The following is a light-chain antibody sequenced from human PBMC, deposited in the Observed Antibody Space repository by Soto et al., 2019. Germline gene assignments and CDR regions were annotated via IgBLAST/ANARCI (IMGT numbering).Light chain of an antibody. CDR3: CTYRDKLSFS. Sequence: QSVLTQPASVSGSPGQSVTISCTGTSSDVGNYNLVSWYQQHPGKAPRLIIFEIRKRPSGVPNRFSGSKSGDTASLTISGLGAEGESTYHRCTYRDKLSFSFGGGT. V-gene: IGLV2-23*02. J-gene: IGLJ2*01. CDR1: SSDVGNYNL. CDR2: EIR.